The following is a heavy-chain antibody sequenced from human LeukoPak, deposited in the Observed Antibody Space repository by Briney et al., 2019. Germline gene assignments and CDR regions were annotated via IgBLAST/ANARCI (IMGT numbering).Heavy chain of an antibody. D-gene: IGHD6-13*01. V-gene: IGHV1-69*04. Sequence: SVKVSCKASGGTFSSYAISWVRQAPGQGLEWMGRIIPILGIANYAQKFQGRVTITADKSTSTAYMELSSLGSEDTAVYYCAREGIAAAGYYFDYWGQGTLVTVSS. CDR1: GGTFSSYA. CDR3: AREGIAAAGYYFDY. CDR2: IIPILGIA. J-gene: IGHJ4*02.